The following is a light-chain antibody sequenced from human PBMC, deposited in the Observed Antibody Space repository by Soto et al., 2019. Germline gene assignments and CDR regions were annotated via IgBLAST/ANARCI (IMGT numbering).Light chain of an antibody. CDR2: DAS. V-gene: IGKV3D-20*02. CDR3: QQSYSTPRT. CDR1: QSVSNSY. Sequence: EIVLTQSPGTLSLSPGERATLSCRASQSVSNSYLAWYQQKPGQAPRLLIYDASSRATGVPDRFSGSGSGTDFSLSISSLQPEDFATYYCQQSYSTPRTFGQGTKLEIK. J-gene: IGKJ2*01.